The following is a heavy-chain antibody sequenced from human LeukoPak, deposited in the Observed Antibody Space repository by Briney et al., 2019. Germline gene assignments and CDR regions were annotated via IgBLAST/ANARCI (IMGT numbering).Heavy chain of an antibody. V-gene: IGHV1-2*02. CDR3: ARILGYCSGGSCSDY. CDR1: GYTFTGYY. J-gene: IGHJ4*02. Sequence: ASVKVSCKASGYTFTGYYMHWVRQAPGQGLEWMGWINPNSGGTNYAQKFQGRVTMTRDTSISTAYMELSRLRSGDTAVYYCARILGYCSGGSCSDYWGQGTLVTVSS. D-gene: IGHD2-15*01. CDR2: INPNSGGT.